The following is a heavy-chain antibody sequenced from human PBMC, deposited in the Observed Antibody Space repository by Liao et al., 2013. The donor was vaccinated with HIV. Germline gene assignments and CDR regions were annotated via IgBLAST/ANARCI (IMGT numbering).Heavy chain of an antibody. J-gene: IGHJ4*02. D-gene: IGHD2-2*01. CDR1: GGSISNYY. V-gene: IGHV4-4*07. CDR2: ISTSGAS. Sequence: QVRLQESGPGLVKPSETLSLTCTVSGGSISNYYWTWIRQSAGEGLEWIGRISTSGASNYNSSLKSRVTMSIDTSKRQVSLTLRSVTAADSAVYYCARGPGDVVVPAAGYFDYWGQGTLVTVSS. CDR3: ARGPGDVVVPAAGYFDY.